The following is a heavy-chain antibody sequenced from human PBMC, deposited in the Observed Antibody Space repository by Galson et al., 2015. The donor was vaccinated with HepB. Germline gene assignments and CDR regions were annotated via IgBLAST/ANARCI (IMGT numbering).Heavy chain of an antibody. Sequence: SLRLSCAASGFIFNDDALSWFRQSPGKGLEWVGFRRSLAYGGTTEYAASVKGRFTISRDDSKSISYLQMNSLKPEDTAVYYCARAPIYSNRGYYSDYWGQGTLVTVSS. CDR2: RRSLAYGGTT. J-gene: IGHJ4*02. V-gene: IGHV3-49*03. CDR3: ARAPIYSNRGYYSDY. D-gene: IGHD4-11*01. CDR1: GFIFNDDA.